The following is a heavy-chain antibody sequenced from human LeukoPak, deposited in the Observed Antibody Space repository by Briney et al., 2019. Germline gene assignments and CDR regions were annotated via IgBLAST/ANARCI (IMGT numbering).Heavy chain of an antibody. J-gene: IGHJ5*02. D-gene: IGHD2-2*01. Sequence: SETLSLTCTVSGGSISSYYWSWIRQPPGKGLEWIGYIYYSGSTNYNPSLKSRVTISVDTSKNQFSLKLSSVTAADTAVYYCARLFTSSGGWFDPWGQETLVTVSS. CDR1: GGSISSYY. CDR2: IYYSGST. V-gene: IGHV4-59*01. CDR3: ARLFTSSGGWFDP.